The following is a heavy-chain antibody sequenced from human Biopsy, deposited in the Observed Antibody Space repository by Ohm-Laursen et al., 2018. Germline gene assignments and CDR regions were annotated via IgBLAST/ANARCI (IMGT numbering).Heavy chain of an antibody. Sequence: ASVKVSCKASGYTLSRYYMHWVRQAPGQGLEWMGIIAPSGGTTSYGQKFQGRVIMTRDTSTNTVSMELSSLRSEDTAVYFCARGNVDKPNHRFDYWGQGTLVTVSS. CDR3: ARGNVDKPNHRFDY. CDR2: IAPSGGTT. CDR1: GYTLSRYY. D-gene: IGHD5-12*01. V-gene: IGHV1-46*01. J-gene: IGHJ4*02.